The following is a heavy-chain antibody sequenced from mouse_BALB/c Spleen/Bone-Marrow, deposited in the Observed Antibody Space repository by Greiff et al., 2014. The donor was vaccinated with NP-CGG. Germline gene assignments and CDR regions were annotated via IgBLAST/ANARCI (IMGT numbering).Heavy chain of an antibody. V-gene: IGHV2-9*02. Sequence: VKLVESGPGLVAPSQSLSITCTVSGFSLTSYGVHWVRQPPGKVLEWLGVIWAGGSTNYNSALMSRLSISKDNSKSQVFLKMNSPQTDDTAMYYCARGSYYEGATDYWGQGTSVTVSS. D-gene: IGHD1-1*01. CDR3: ARGSYYEGATDY. CDR2: IWAGGST. J-gene: IGHJ4*01. CDR1: GFSLTSYG.